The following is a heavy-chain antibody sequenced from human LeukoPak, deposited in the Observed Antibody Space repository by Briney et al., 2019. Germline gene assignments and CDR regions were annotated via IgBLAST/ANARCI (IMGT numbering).Heavy chain of an antibody. J-gene: IGHJ4*02. CDR1: GFTFSSYA. CDR2: ISYDGSNK. V-gene: IGHV3-30-3*01. Sequence: PGGSLRLSCAASGFTFSSYAMHWVRQAPGKGLEWVAVISYDGSNKYYADSVKGRFTISRDNSKNTLYLQMNSLRAEDTAVYYCARDGFGELLELVFDYWGQGTLVTVSS. D-gene: IGHD3-10*01. CDR3: ARDGFGELLELVFDY.